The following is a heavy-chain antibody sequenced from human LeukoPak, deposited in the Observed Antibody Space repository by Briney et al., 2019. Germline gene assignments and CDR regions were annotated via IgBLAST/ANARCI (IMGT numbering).Heavy chain of an antibody. CDR1: GYSFTSYW. Sequence: GESLKISCKGSGYSFTSYWIGWVRQMPGKGLEWMGIIYPGDSDTRYSPSFQGQVTISADKSISTAYLQWSSLKASDTAMYYCARGIYYDSSGYYLGVDYWGQGTLVTVSS. CDR3: ARGIYYDSSGYYLGVDY. V-gene: IGHV5-51*01. D-gene: IGHD3-22*01. J-gene: IGHJ4*02. CDR2: IYPGDSDT.